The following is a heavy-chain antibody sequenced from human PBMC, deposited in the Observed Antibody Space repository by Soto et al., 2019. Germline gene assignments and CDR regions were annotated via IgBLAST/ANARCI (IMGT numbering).Heavy chain of an antibody. J-gene: IGHJ6*02. CDR3: ALGRTGLDV. CDR1: GFTFNKYW. Sequence: EVQLVESGGGLVQPGGSLRLSCAPSGFTFNKYWMTWVRQAPGKGLERVANIQQVGSEKYYVDSVKGRFTISRDNAENSLYLQMNGLRSGDTAVYYCALGRTGLDVWGQGTTVTVSS. D-gene: IGHD7-27*01. CDR2: IQQVGSEK. V-gene: IGHV3-7*01.